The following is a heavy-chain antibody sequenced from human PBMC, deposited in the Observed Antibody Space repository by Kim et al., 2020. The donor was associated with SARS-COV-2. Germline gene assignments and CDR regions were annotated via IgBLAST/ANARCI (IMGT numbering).Heavy chain of an antibody. CDR3: AKDPGSGGDY. J-gene: IGHJ4*02. CDR2: ST. D-gene: IGHD2-15*01. Sequence: STYYADSVKGRFTISRSNSKNTLYLQMNSLRAEDTAVYYCAKDPGSGGDYWGQGTLVTVSS. V-gene: IGHV3-23*01.